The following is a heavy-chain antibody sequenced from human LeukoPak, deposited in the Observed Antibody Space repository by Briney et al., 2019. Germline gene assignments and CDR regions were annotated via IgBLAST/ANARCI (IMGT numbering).Heavy chain of an antibody. CDR1: EFTIRDHY. J-gene: IGHJ4*02. CDR3: ARAGRRLLFLES. D-gene: IGHD6-6*01. CDR2: ISGSGSTI. V-gene: IGHV3-11*04. Sequence: GGSLRLSCADSEFTIRDHYVSWIRQAPGKGLEWVSYISGSGSTIYYGDSVKGRFTISRDDAKKSVYLQMNSLRAEDTAVYYCARAGRRLLFLESWGLGTLVTVSS.